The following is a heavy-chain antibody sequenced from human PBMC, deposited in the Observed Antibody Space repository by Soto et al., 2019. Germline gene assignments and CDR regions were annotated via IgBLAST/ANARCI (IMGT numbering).Heavy chain of an antibody. D-gene: IGHD3-16*01. J-gene: IGHJ6*03. Sequence: SETLSLTCTVSGGSISSSSYYRGWIRQPPGKGLEWIGSIYYSGSTYYNPSLKSRVTISVDTSKNQFSLKLSSVTAADTAVYYCAISNGDGGYYYYYMAVWAKGPRSPSP. CDR3: AISNGDGGYYYYYMAV. V-gene: IGHV4-39*01. CDR2: IYYSGST. CDR1: GGSISSSSYY.